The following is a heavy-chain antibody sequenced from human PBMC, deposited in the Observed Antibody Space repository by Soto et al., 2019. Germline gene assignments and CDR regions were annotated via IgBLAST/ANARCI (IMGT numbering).Heavy chain of an antibody. CDR3: ARDHSSGCYGPENWFDL. CDR1: GYTFTSYG. D-gene: IGHD6-19*01. V-gene: IGHV1-18*01. CDR2: ISAYNGNT. Sequence: ASVKVSCKASGYTFTSYGISWVRQAPGQGLEWMGWISAYNGNTNYAQKLQGRVTMTTDTSTSTAYMELRSLRSDDTAVYYCARDHSSGCYGPENWFDLWAQRTLVTVSS. J-gene: IGHJ5*02.